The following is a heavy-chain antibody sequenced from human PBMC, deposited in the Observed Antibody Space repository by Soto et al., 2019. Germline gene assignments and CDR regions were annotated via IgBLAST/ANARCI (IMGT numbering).Heavy chain of an antibody. CDR1: GFTFSSYA. CDR3: ARTRYSSGWPNYYYYGMDV. V-gene: IGHV3-23*01. D-gene: IGHD6-19*01. CDR2: ISGSGGST. Sequence: GGSLRLSCAASGFTFSSYAMSWVRQAPGKELEWVSAISGSGGSTYYADSVKGRFTISRDNSKNTLYLQMNSLRAEDTAVYYCARTRYSSGWPNYYYYGMDVWGQGTTVTVSS. J-gene: IGHJ6*02.